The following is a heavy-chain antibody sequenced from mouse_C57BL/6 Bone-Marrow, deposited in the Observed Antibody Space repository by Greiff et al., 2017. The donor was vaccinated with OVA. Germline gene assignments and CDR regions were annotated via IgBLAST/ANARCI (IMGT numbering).Heavy chain of an antibody. J-gene: IGHJ3*01. Sequence: QVQLQQPGAELVMPGASVKLSCKASGYTFTSYWMHWVKQRPGQGLEWIGEIDPSDSYTNYNQKFKGKSTLTVDKSSSTADMQLSSLTSEDSAVYYCARGPYDYSWFAYWGQGTLVTVSA. CDR3: ARGPYDYSWFAY. CDR2: IDPSDSYT. D-gene: IGHD2-4*01. CDR1: GYTFTSYW. V-gene: IGHV1-69*01.